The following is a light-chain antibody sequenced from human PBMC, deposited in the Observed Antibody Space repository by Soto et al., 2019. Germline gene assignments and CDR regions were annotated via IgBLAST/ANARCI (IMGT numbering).Light chain of an antibody. CDR3: QHYNSYSEA. V-gene: IGKV1-5*03. CDR2: KTS. CDR1: QSLSSW. J-gene: IGKJ1*01. Sequence: DIQMTQSPSTLSASVGDRVTITCRASQSLSSWLAWYQQKPGKVPKVLIYKTSSLESGVPSRFSGSGSGTEFTLTISSLQPDDFATYYCQHYNSYSEAFGQGTKV.